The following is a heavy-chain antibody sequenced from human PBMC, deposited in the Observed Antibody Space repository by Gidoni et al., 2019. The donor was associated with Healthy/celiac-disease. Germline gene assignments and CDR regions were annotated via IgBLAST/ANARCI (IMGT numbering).Heavy chain of an antibody. Sequence: QVQVQEVGPGLGKASGAPALTCTVPGGSISSYYWSWIRQPPGKGLEWIGYIYYSGSTNYNPSLKSRVTISVDTSKNQFSLKLSSVTAADTAVYYCARGVKGMDVWGQGTTVTVSS. J-gene: IGHJ6*02. CDR2: IYYSGST. CDR1: GGSISSYY. V-gene: IGHV4-59*01. CDR3: ARGVKGMDV.